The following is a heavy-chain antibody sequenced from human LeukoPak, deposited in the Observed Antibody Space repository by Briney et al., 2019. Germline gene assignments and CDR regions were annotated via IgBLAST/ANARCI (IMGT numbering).Heavy chain of an antibody. V-gene: IGHV4-59*04. CDR2: IYYSGST. Sequence: PSETLSLTCKVSGGSISSFYWSWIRQPPGKGLEWIGNIYYSGSTYYNPSLKSRVTMSVDTSKNQFFLKLSSVTAADTAVYYCARVRTTRSGGPPYYFDYWGQGTLVTVSS. CDR1: GGSISSFY. D-gene: IGHD2-15*01. J-gene: IGHJ4*02. CDR3: ARVRTTRSGGPPYYFDY.